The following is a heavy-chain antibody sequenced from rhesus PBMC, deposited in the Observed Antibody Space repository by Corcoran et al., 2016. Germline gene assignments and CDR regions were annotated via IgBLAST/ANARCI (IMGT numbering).Heavy chain of an antibody. D-gene: IGHD6-25*01. Sequence: QLQLQDSGPGLVKPSETLSLTCAVSGGSISSNYWSWIRQPLGKGLERIGEINGNSGNTNYTPSLKGRVTISKDASKNQFSLKLSSVTAADTAVYYCARSLRTSVYSGSWNDRWFDYWGQGVLVTVSS. J-gene: IGHJ4*01. CDR3: ARSLRTSVYSGSWNDRWFDY. CDR2: INGNSGNT. CDR1: GGSISSNY. V-gene: IGHV4-80*01.